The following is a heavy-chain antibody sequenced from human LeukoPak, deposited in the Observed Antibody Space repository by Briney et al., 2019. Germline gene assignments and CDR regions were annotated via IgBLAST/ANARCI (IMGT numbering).Heavy chain of an antibody. D-gene: IGHD6-19*01. CDR2: IDHSGST. Sequence: SETLSLTCAVSGYSISSGYYWGWIRQPPGKGLEWIGSIDHSGSTYYNPSLKRRVTISVDTSKNQFSLKLSSVTVADTAVYYCARRHFLWVAVAGEFDYWGQGTLVTVSS. CDR1: GYSISSGYY. CDR3: ARRHFLWVAVAGEFDY. V-gene: IGHV4-38-2*01. J-gene: IGHJ4*02.